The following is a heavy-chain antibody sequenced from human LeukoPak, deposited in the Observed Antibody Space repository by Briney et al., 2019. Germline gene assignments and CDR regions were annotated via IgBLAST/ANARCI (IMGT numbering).Heavy chain of an antibody. CDR2: INKDGSEV. Sequence: GGSLGLSCAGSGFMFSSYSMSWVRQAPGKGPEWVANINKDGSEVNYVGSMKGRFTISRDNAKNSLYLQMNSLRAEDTAVYYCVRDLSLTSGSNWGQGTLVTVSS. J-gene: IGHJ4*01. D-gene: IGHD1-26*01. CDR1: GFMFSSYS. CDR3: VRDLSLTSGSN. V-gene: IGHV3-7*01.